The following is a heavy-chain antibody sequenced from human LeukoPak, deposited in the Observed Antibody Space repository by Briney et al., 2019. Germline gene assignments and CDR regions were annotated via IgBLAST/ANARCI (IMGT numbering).Heavy chain of an antibody. V-gene: IGHV1-18*01. CDR2: IRGHNGNA. D-gene: IGHD2-15*01. CDR1: GYSFTSFA. J-gene: IGHJ4*02. CDR3: ARVVTPTDQFDY. Sequence: ASVKVSCKASGYSFTSFAISWVRQAPGQGLEWMGWIRGHNGNADYVQKFHGRATMTIDTSTTTAYMELRSLRSDDTAVYYYARVVTPTDQFDYWGQGTLVTVSA.